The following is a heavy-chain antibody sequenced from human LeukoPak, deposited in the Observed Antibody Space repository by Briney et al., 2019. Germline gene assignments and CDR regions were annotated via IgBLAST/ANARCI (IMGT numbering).Heavy chain of an antibody. J-gene: IGHJ4*02. Sequence: GSLRLSCAASGFTFSNYWMHWIRRVPAKGRLWVSRINSDGTTRNYADSVKGRFTVSRDNGKNTLYLQMNSLRAEDTAVYYCVSDSEGRSGGDSWGQGSLVTVSS. D-gene: IGHD1-26*01. V-gene: IGHV3-74*01. CDR3: VSDSEGRSGGDS. CDR2: INSDGTTR. CDR1: GFTFSNYW.